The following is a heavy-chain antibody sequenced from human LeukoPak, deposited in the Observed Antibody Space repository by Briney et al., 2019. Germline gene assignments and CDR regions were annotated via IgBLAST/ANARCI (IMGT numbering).Heavy chain of an antibody. CDR2: INSDGSST. J-gene: IGHJ4*02. CDR3: AKSDGGGRYSFDY. V-gene: IGHV3-74*01. CDR1: GFTFSSYW. D-gene: IGHD3-16*01. Sequence: GGSLRLSCAASGFTFSSYWMHWVRQGPGKGLVWVARINSDGSSTSYADSVKGRFTISRDNAKNTLYLQMNSLRAEDTAVYYCAKSDGGGRYSFDYWGQGTLVTVSS.